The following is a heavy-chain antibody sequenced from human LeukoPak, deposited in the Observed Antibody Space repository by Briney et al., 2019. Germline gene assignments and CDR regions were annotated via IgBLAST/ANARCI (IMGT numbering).Heavy chain of an antibody. Sequence: PGGSLSLSCAASGFTFSSYEMNWVRQAPGGGREWVSYISSSGSNIYYGDSVKGRLTISRDNAKNSLHLQMNSVRAEDTAGYYCAREDIVATAIDYWGQGTLVTVSS. CDR2: ISSSGSNI. V-gene: IGHV3-48*03. CDR1: GFTFSSYE. J-gene: IGHJ4*02. CDR3: AREDIVATAIDY. D-gene: IGHD5-12*01.